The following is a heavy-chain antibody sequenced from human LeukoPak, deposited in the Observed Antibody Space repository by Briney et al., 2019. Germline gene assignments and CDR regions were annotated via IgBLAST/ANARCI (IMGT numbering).Heavy chain of an antibody. V-gene: IGHV3-7*01. J-gene: IGHJ6*02. CDR1: GFTFSSYR. CDR3: AREVGYYYGMDV. Sequence: PGGSLRLSCAASGFTFSSYRMSWVRQAPGKGLEWVANIKQDGSEKYYVDSVKGRFTISRDNAKNSLYLQMNSLRAEDTAVYYCAREVGYYYGMDVWGQGTRVTVSS. D-gene: IGHD2-2*01. CDR2: IKQDGSEK.